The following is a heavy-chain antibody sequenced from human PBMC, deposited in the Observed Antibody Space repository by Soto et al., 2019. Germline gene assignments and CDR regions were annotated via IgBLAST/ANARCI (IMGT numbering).Heavy chain of an antibody. J-gene: IGHJ4*02. CDR1: GGTFSSYT. V-gene: IGHV1-69*02. CDR3: ARSGGSGSYPFDY. D-gene: IGHD3-10*01. CDR2: IIPILGIA. Sequence: QVQLVQSGAEVKKPGSSVKVSCKASGGTFSSYTISWVRQAPGQGLEWMGRIIPILGIANYAQKFQGRVTITAHKSTSTAYMELSSLRSEDTAVYYCARSGGSGSYPFDYWGQGTLVTVSS.